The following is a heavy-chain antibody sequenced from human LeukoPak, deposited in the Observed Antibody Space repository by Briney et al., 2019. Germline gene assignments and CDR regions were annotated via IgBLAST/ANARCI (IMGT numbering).Heavy chain of an antibody. CDR1: GFTFSSYG. Sequence: GGSLRLSCAASGFTFSSYGIHWVRQAPGKGLEWVAFIRYDGSNKYYADSVKGRSTISRDNSKNTLYLQMNSLRAEDTAVYYCAKGEAVAGTRYYYYYYMDVWGKGTTVTISS. D-gene: IGHD6-19*01. J-gene: IGHJ6*03. V-gene: IGHV3-30*02. CDR2: IRYDGSNK. CDR3: AKGEAVAGTRYYYYYYMDV.